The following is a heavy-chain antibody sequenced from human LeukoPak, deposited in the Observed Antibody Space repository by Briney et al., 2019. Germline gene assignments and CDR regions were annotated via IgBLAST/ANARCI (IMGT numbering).Heavy chain of an antibody. J-gene: IGHJ4*02. V-gene: IGHV1-24*01. CDR1: GYTLTELS. D-gene: IGHD3-22*01. CDR3: ATYYYDSSGYYCFDY. CDR2: FDPEDGET. Sequence: ASVKVSCKVSGYTLTELSMHWVRQAPGKGLEWMGGFDPEDGETIYAQKFQGRVTMTEDTSTDTAYMELSSLRSEDTAVYYCATYYYDSSGYYCFDYWGQGTLVTVSP.